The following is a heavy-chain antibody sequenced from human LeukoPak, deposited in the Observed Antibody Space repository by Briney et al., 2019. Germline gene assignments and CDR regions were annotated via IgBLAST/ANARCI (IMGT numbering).Heavy chain of an antibody. J-gene: IGHJ4*02. D-gene: IGHD1-26*01. CDR2: INPNSGGT. CDR3: ARDQGYSGSYEYFDY. Sequence: ASVKVSCKASGYTFTGYYMHWVRQAPGQGLEWMGWINPNSGGTNYAQKFQGRVTMTRDTSISTAYMELSSLRSEDTAAYYCARDQGYSGSYEYFDYWGQGTLVTVSS. V-gene: IGHV1-2*02. CDR1: GYTFTGYY.